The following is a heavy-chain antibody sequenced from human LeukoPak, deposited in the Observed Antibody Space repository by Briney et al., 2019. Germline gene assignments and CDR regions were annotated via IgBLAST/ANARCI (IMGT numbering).Heavy chain of an antibody. J-gene: IGHJ4*02. CDR3: AREGIDGSYLDY. D-gene: IGHD1-26*01. CDR2: IKSSSSSM. CDR1: GFTFSSHS. V-gene: IGHV3-48*01. Sequence: PGGSLRLSCAASGFTFSSHSMNWVRQAPGKGLEWISYIKSSSSSMYYADSVKGRFTVSRDNAKNLLYLQINSLRAEDTAVYYCAREGIDGSYLDYWGQGTLVTVSS.